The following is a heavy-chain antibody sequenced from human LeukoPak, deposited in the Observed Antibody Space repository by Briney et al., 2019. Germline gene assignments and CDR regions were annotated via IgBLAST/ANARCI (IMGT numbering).Heavy chain of an antibody. V-gene: IGHV3-53*01. CDR1: GLRISDNY. CDR3: ARLEWELNFDY. D-gene: IGHD1-26*01. Sequence: PGGALGLSFAASGLRISDNYMSWVRQAPGKGLEWVSIIHSGGNIYYADSVKGRFTISRDNSKNTLYLQVNSLRAEDTAVYYCARLEWELNFDYWGQGTLVTVSS. CDR2: IHSGGNI. J-gene: IGHJ4*02.